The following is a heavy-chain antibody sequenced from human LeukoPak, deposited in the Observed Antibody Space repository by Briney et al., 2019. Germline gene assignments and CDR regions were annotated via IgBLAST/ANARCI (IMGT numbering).Heavy chain of an antibody. J-gene: IGHJ6*03. CDR1: GFTVSSNS. CDR3: ARDTPRYYYDSSGYSVGMDV. Sequence: GGSLRLSCTVSGFTVSSNSMSWVRQAPGKGLEWVSFIYSDNTHYSDSVKGRFTISRDNSKNTLYLQMNSLRAEDTAVYYCARDTPRYYYDSSGYSVGMDVWGKGTTVTVSS. V-gene: IGHV3-53*01. D-gene: IGHD3-22*01. CDR2: IYSDNT.